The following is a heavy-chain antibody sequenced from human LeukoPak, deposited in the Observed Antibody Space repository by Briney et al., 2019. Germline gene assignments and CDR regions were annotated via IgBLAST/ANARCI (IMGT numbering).Heavy chain of an antibody. CDR1: GFTFSSYG. CDR3: AKDPYLVVPAALNWFDP. Sequence: GGSLRLSCAASGFTFSSYGMHWVRQAPGKGLEWVAFIRYDGSNKYYADSVKGRFTISRDNSKNTLYLQMNSLRAEDTAVYYCAKDPYLVVPAALNWFDPWGQGTLVTVSS. V-gene: IGHV3-30*02. D-gene: IGHD2-2*01. J-gene: IGHJ5*02. CDR2: IRYDGSNK.